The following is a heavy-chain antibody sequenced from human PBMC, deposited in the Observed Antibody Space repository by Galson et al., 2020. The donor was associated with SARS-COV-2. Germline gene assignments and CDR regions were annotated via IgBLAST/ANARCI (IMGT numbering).Heavy chain of an antibody. J-gene: IGHJ6*02. CDR1: GFTFTSSA. D-gene: IGHD2-2*01. Sequence: SVKVSCKASGFTFTSSAVQWVRQARGQRLEWIGWIVVGSGNTNYAQKFQERVTITRDMSTSTAYMELSSLRSEDTAVYYCAAVRPVPAANYYYGMDVWGQGTTVTVSS. CDR3: AAVRPVPAANYYYGMDV. V-gene: IGHV1-58*01. CDR2: IVVGSGNT.